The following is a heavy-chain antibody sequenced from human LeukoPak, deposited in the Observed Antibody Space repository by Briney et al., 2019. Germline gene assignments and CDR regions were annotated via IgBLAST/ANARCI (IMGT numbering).Heavy chain of an antibody. D-gene: IGHD3-9*01. J-gene: IGHJ6*02. V-gene: IGHV3-53*04. Sequence: GGSLRLSCAASGFTVSSNYMSWVRQAPGKGLEWVSVIYSGGSTYYADSVKGRFTISRHNSKNTLYLQMNSLGAEDTAVYYCARANYDILTGYPYYYYYGMDVWGQGTTVTVSS. CDR2: IYSGGST. CDR1: GFTVSSNY. CDR3: ARANYDILTGYPYYYYYGMDV.